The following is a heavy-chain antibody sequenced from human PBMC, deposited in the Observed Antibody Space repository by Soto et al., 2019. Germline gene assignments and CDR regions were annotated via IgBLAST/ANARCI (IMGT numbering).Heavy chain of an antibody. CDR3: ARDLGYLSPVPP. V-gene: IGHV3-66*01. D-gene: IGHD3-16*01. CDR2: IYSGGST. Sequence: EVPLVESGGGLVQPGGSLRLSCAASGFTVSSNYMSWVRQAPGKGLEWVSVIYSGGSTYYADSVKGRFTISRDNSKNTLYLQMNSLRAEDTAVYYCARDLGYLSPVPPWGQGTLVTVSS. J-gene: IGHJ5*02. CDR1: GFTVSSNY.